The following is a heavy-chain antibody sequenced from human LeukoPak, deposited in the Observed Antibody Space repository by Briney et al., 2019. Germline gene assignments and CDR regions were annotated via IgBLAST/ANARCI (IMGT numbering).Heavy chain of an antibody. Sequence: SQTLSLTCTVSGGSISSGGSYWRWIRQHPGKGLEWIGYIYYSGSTYYNPSLKSRVTISVDTSKNQFSLKLSSVTAADTAVYYCASSGYYFSIDYWGQGTLVTVSS. V-gene: IGHV4-31*03. CDR2: IYYSGST. CDR3: ASSGYYFSIDY. D-gene: IGHD3-22*01. J-gene: IGHJ4*02. CDR1: GGSISSGGSY.